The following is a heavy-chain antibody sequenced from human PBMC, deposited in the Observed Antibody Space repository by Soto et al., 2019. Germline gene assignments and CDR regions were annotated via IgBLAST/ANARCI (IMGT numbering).Heavy chain of an antibody. Sequence: QLQLQESGPGLVKPSETLSLTCTVSGGPISSSSYYWGWIRQPPGKGLEWIGSIYYSGSTYYNPSLKSRVTISVDTSKNQFSLKLSSVTAADTAVYYCARVLGGGAFDIWGQGTMVTVSS. D-gene: IGHD1-26*01. V-gene: IGHV4-39*01. J-gene: IGHJ3*02. CDR1: GGPISSSSYY. CDR3: ARVLGGGAFDI. CDR2: IYYSGST.